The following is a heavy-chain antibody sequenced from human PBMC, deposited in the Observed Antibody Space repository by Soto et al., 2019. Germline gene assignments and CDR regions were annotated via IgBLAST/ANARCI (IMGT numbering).Heavy chain of an antibody. CDR3: ARFGIVVVPAAIRWFDP. Sequence: SETLSLTCAVYGGSFSGYSWSWIRQPPGKGLEWIGEINHSGSTNYNPSLKSRVTISVDTSKNQFSLKLSSVTAADTAVYYCARFGIVVVPAAIRWFDPWGQGTLVTVSS. J-gene: IGHJ5*02. D-gene: IGHD2-2*01. V-gene: IGHV4-34*01. CDR1: GGSFSGYS. CDR2: INHSGST.